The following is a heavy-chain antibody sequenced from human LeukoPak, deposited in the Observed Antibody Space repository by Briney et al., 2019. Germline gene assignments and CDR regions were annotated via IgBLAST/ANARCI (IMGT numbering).Heavy chain of an antibody. D-gene: IGHD1-26*01. J-gene: IGHJ5*02. CDR1: GGTFTSYA. V-gene: IGHV1-69*15. Sequence: SVKVSCKTSGGTFTSYAITWVRQAPGQGLEWMGKIIPISGTTNYAQKFQGRVTFTADESTSTAYMELSSLRSEDTALYYYARKLRLGGNWFDPWGQGTLVTVSS. CDR2: IIPISGTT. CDR3: ARKLRLGGNWFDP.